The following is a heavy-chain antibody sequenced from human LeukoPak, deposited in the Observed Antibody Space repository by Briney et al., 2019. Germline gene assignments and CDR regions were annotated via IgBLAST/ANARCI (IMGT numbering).Heavy chain of an antibody. CDR3: ARFPHRITMVRGVRDY. D-gene: IGHD3-10*01. V-gene: IGHV4-39*07. CDR1: GGSISSSNYY. CDR2: IYYSGST. Sequence: PSETLSLTCTVSGGSISSSNYYWGWIRQPPGKGLEWIGSIYYSGSTYYNPSLKSRVTISVDTSKNQFSLKLSSVTAADTAVYYCARFPHRITMVRGVRDYWGQGTLVTVSS. J-gene: IGHJ4*02.